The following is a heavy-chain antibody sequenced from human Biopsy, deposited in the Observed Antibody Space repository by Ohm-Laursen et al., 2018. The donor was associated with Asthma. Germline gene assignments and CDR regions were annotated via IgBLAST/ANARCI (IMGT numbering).Heavy chain of an antibody. CDR3: ARAVSSSSYWYFDL. CDR2: VEHTGNA. Sequence: SDTLSLTCTVYGGSFRGYYWTWIRQPPGKGLERIGEVEHTGNANYNPSLKSRVTISVDTTKNQFSLKLTSVTAADTAVYYCARAVSSSSYWYFDLWGRGGLVTVSS. D-gene: IGHD6-6*01. J-gene: IGHJ2*01. V-gene: IGHV4-34*01. CDR1: GGSFRGYY.